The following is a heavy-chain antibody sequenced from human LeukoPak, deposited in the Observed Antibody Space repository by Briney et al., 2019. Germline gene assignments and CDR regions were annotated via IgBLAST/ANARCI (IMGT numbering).Heavy chain of an antibody. CDR1: GYTLNEVS. CDR3: ARDNSVRDEAWWFNP. D-gene: IGHD5-24*01. J-gene: IGHJ5*02. V-gene: IGHV1-24*01. CDR2: LDPEDGET. Sequence: GASVKVSCKVSGYTLNEVSMHWVRQAPGKGLEWMGGLDPEDGETIHAQKFQGRVTLTRDMSTSTDYLELSSLRSEDTAVYYCARDNSVRDEAWWFNPWGQGTLVTVSS.